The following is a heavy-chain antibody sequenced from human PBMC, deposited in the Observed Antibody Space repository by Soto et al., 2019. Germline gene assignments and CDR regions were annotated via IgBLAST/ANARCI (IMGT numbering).Heavy chain of an antibody. Sequence: SVKVSCKASGYTFTSYYMHWVRQAPGQGLEWMGIINPSGGSTSYAQKFQGRVTMTRDTSTSTVYMELSSLRSEDTAVYYCARGLSLSSGYYPDFDYWGQGTLVTVSS. V-gene: IGHV1-46*01. CDR1: GYTFTSYY. J-gene: IGHJ4*02. CDR2: INPSGGST. D-gene: IGHD3-22*01. CDR3: ARGLSLSSGYYPDFDY.